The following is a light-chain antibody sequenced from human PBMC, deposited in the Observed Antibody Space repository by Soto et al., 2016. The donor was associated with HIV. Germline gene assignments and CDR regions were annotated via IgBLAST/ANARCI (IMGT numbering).Light chain of an antibody. J-gene: IGKJ1*01. CDR3: QQYHGFST. V-gene: IGKV1-5*03. CDR2: KTS. Sequence: LLIYKTSSLESGVPSRFSGSGSETEFTLTIRSLQAGDIGIYYCQQYHGFSTFGQGTRVEIK.